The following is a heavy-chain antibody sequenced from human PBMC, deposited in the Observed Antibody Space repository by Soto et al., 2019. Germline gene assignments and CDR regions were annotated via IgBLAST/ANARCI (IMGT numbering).Heavy chain of an antibody. CDR2: ISAYNGNT. CDR1: GYTFTSYG. Sequence: ASVKVSCKASGYTFTSYGISWVRQAPGQGLEWMGWISAYNGNTNYAQKLQGRVTMTTDTSTSTAYMELRSLRSDDTAVYYCARDRHPLGYCISTSCPLDRATWFDPWGQGTLVTVSS. J-gene: IGHJ5*02. CDR3: ARDRHPLGYCISTSCPLDRATWFDP. D-gene: IGHD2-2*01. V-gene: IGHV1-18*01.